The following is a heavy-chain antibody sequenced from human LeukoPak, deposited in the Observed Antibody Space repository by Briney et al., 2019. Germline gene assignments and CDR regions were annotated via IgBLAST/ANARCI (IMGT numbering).Heavy chain of an antibody. CDR1: GFSFSNYV. V-gene: IGHV4-59*01. D-gene: IGHD4/OR15-4a*01. CDR3: ARDQVRGYYYHMDV. Sequence: GSLRLSCAASGFSFSNYVMSWVRQAPGKGLEWIGYIYYTGSANYNPSLNSRVTISVDTSKNQFSLNLSSVTAADTAVYYCARDQVRGYYYHMDVWGKGTTVTVSS. J-gene: IGHJ6*03. CDR2: IYYTGSA.